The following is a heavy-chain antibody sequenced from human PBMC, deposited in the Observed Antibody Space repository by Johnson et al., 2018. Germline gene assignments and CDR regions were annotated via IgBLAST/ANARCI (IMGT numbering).Heavy chain of an antibody. D-gene: IGHD3-10*01. V-gene: IGHV3-7*01. CDR2: IQQDGSEK. Sequence: VQLVEAGGGLVQPGGSLRLSCAASGFTFSSYWMNWVRQAPGKGLEWVANIQQDGSEKYYVDSVKGRFTISRDNAKISRYLQMNSLRDGDTAVYYGGRVGGGSDYYYYYMDVWGKGTTVTVSS. CDR3: GRVGGGSDYYYYYMDV. CDR1: GFTFSSYW. J-gene: IGHJ6*03.